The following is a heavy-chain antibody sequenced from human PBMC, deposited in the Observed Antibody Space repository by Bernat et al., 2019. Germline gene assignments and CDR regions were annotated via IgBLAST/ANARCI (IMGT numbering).Heavy chain of an antibody. D-gene: IGHD3-16*01. CDR3: ARVRGFTEENAFDI. V-gene: IGHV3-21*01. CDR1: GFTFSSYS. J-gene: IGHJ3*02. CDR2: ISSSSSYI. Sequence: EVQLVESGGGLVKPGGSLRLSCAASGFTFSSYSMNWVRQAPGKGLEWVSSISSSSSYIYYADSVKGRFTISRDNAKNSLYLQMKRLRAEDTAVYYCARVRGFTEENAFDIWGQGTMVTVSS.